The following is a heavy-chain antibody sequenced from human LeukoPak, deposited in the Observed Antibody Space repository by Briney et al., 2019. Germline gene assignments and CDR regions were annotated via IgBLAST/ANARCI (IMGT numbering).Heavy chain of an antibody. CDR2: IYYSGGT. D-gene: IGHD6-13*01. J-gene: IGHJ5*02. Sequence: SETLSLTCTVSGGSISSYYWSWIRQPPGKGLEWIGYIYYSGGTNYNPSLKSRVTISVDTSKNQFSLKLSSVTAADTAVYYCARVKSIAAAVFDPWGQGTLVTVSS. V-gene: IGHV4-59*01. CDR3: ARVKSIAAAVFDP. CDR1: GGSISSYY.